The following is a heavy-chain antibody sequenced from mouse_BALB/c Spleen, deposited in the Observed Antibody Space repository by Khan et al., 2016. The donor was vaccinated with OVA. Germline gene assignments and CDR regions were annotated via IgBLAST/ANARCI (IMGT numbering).Heavy chain of an antibody. CDR2: ISSDGDYT. Sequence: EVQLVESGGDLVKPGGTLKLSCAASGFTFSSYGMSWVRQTPDKRLEWVATISSDGDYTYYPDSVKGRFTISRDNAKNTLYLQMSSLKSEDTAMYYCASHLTGSFAYWGQGTLVTVS. J-gene: IGHJ3*01. CDR3: ASHLTGSFAY. D-gene: IGHD4-1*01. V-gene: IGHV5-6*01. CDR1: GFTFSSYG.